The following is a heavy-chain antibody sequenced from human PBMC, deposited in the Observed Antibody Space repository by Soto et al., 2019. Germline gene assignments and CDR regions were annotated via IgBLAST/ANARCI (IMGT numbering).Heavy chain of an antibody. Sequence: QVQLVESGGGVVQPGRSLRLSCAASGFTFSNYAMHWVRQAPGKGLEWVAIIWYDGTNKFYADSVKGRFTISRDNSKNTLDLQMNSLVAEGTAVYYCETDLAENWGQGTLGTVSS. CDR3: ETDLAEN. CDR2: IWYDGTNK. CDR1: GFTFSNYA. J-gene: IGHJ4*03. V-gene: IGHV3-33*01.